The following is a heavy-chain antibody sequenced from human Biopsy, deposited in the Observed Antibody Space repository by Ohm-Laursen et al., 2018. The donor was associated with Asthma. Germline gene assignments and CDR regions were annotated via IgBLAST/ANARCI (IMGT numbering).Heavy chain of an antibody. J-gene: IGHJ6*02. CDR1: GYTFNSAG. CDR2: ISVYNGNT. V-gene: IGHV1-18*01. Sequence: ASAKVSCKTSGYTFNSAGITWVRQAPGQGLEWMGWISVYNGNTKVAQKLQDRVTMITGTSTSTAYMELRSLRSDDTAVYFCARAVDYSHYYGIDVWGQGTTVTVS. CDR3: ARAVDYSHYYGIDV. D-gene: IGHD3-10*01.